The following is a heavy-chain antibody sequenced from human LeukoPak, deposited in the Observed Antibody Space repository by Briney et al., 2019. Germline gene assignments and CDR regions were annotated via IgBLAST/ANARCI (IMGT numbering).Heavy chain of an antibody. CDR3: ARVVVVPAAMGSYYYYMDV. D-gene: IGHD2-2*01. CDR1: GGSIRSYY. Sequence: PSETLSLTCTVSGGSIRSYYWSWIRQPAGKGLEWIGRIYTSGGTNYNPSLKSRVTMSVDTSKNQFSLKLSSVTAADTAVYYCARVVVVPAAMGSYYYYMDVWGKGTTVTVSS. V-gene: IGHV4-4*07. J-gene: IGHJ6*03. CDR2: IYTSGGT.